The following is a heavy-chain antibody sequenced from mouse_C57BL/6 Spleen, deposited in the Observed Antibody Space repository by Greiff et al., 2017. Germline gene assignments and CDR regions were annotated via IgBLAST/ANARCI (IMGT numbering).Heavy chain of an antibody. J-gene: IGHJ1*03. CDR3: ARGRIYYYGSRYFDV. Sequence: QVQLQQSGAELVKPGASVKLSCKASGYTFTSYWMQWVKQRPGQGLEWIGEIDPSDSYTNYNQKFKGKATLTVDTSSSTAYMQLSSLTSEDSAVYYCARGRIYYYGSRYFDVWGTGTTVTVSS. V-gene: IGHV1-50*01. CDR2: IDPSDSYT. CDR1: GYTFTSYW. D-gene: IGHD1-1*01.